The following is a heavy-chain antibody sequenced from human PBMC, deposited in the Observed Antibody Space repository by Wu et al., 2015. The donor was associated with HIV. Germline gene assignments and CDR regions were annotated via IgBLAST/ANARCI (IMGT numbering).Heavy chain of an antibody. J-gene: IGHJ3*01. Sequence: QEQLVQSGAEVQKPGASVQISCKTFGFTFIHYYMHWVRQAPGQGLEWMGMINLNGGDTLYAQRFQGRVTMTRDTSTSTVFMELTSPXSDDTAVYYXARDRIRGVISGHDAFGVWGQGTLVT. CDR2: INLNGGDT. V-gene: IGHV1-46*01. D-gene: IGHD3-10*01. CDR3: ARDRIRGVISGHDAFGV. CDR1: GFTFIHYY.